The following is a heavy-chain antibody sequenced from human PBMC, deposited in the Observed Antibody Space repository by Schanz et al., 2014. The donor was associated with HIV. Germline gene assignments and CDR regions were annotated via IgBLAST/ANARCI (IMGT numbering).Heavy chain of an antibody. J-gene: IGHJ3*02. CDR1: GFTFRETV. CDR3: VRDRVGASARYVAFDI. V-gene: IGHV3-21*01. Sequence: VQLVESGGGVVQPGRSLRLSCAASGFTFRETVVSWVRQAPGKGLEWIASISSTSTYRFYAASVKGRFIISRANSKNTLYLQMNSLRDEDTAVYYCVRDRVGASARYVAFDIWGHGTMVTVSS. CDR2: ISSTSTYR. D-gene: IGHD1-26*01.